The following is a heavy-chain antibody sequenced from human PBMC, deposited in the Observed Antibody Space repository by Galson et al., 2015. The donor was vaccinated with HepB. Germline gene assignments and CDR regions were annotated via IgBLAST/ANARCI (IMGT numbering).Heavy chain of an antibody. D-gene: IGHD6-6*01. CDR1: GFTFSTYG. Sequence: SLRLSCAASGFTFSTYGMHWVRQAPGKGLEWVALIWYDGSNKYYADSVKGRFTISRDNSKNTLYLQMDSLRVEDTAVYYCARDWLAARPGWFDPWGQGTLVTVSS. J-gene: IGHJ5*02. CDR2: IWYDGSNK. CDR3: ARDWLAARPGWFDP. V-gene: IGHV3-33*01.